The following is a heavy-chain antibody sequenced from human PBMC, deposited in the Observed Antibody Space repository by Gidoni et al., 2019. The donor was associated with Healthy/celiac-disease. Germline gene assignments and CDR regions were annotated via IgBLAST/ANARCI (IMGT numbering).Heavy chain of an antibody. CDR1: GFTFSSYS. D-gene: IGHD6-19*01. Sequence: EVQLVESGGGLVKPGGSLRRSCAASGFTFSSYSMNWVRQAPGKGLGWVSSISSSSIYIYYADSVKGRFTISRDNAKNSLYLQMNSLRAEDTAVYYCARGDVAVAGKRDWFDPWGQGTLVTVSS. CDR2: ISSSSIYI. CDR3: ARGDVAVAGKRDWFDP. V-gene: IGHV3-21*01. J-gene: IGHJ5*02.